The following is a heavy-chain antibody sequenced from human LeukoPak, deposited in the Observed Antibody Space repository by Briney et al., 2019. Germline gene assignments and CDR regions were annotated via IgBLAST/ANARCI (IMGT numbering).Heavy chain of an antibody. V-gene: IGHV3-23*01. J-gene: IGHJ4*02. Sequence: PGGSLRLSCAASGFTFSTYAMSWVRQAPGKGLEWVSVITGGADTTSYADSVKGRFTSSRDNSKNTLYLQMNNLRAEDTAVYYCAKESRYYYGSGSFSSQFDYWGQGNLVTVSS. CDR3: AKESRYYYGSGSFSSQFDY. D-gene: IGHD3-10*01. CDR1: GFTFSTYA. CDR2: ITGGADTT.